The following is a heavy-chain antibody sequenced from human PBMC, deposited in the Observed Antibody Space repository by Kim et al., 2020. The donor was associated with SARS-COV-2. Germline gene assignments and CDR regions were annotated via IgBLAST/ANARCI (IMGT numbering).Heavy chain of an antibody. CDR2: ISISGDTM. CDR3: ARPIGHCASSGCYNYFDY. D-gene: IGHD2-2*02. Sequence: GGSLRLSCAASGFIFSDYYMSWMRHVPGKGLEWISYISISGDTMYYADSVKGRFTISRDSAKNSLYLQMNNLRAEDTAVYYCARPIGHCASSGCYNYFDYWGQGTLVTVSS. V-gene: IGHV3-11*01. J-gene: IGHJ4*02. CDR1: GFIFSDYY.